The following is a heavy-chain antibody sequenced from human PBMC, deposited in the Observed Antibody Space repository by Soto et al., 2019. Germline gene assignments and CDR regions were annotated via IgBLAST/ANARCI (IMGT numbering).Heavy chain of an antibody. D-gene: IGHD3-10*01. J-gene: IGHJ4*02. Sequence: EVRLVESGGGLVKPGGSLRLSCTASGFTLSTYSMNWVRQAPGKGLEWVSSITSSSTYIYYSDSVQGRFTISRDNAKNTLYLQMYSLTVEDTAVYFCTRDIRNFDIGGQGTLVAVSS. CDR2: ITSSSTYI. CDR1: GFTLSTYS. CDR3: TRDIRNFDI. V-gene: IGHV3-21*02.